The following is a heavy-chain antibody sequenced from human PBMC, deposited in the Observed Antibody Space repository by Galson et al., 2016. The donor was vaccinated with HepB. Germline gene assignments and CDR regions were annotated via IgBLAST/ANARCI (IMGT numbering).Heavy chain of an antibody. CDR3: AKYPNLEWLSTFHY. CDR2: LSGSGGDT. D-gene: IGHD3-3*01. Sequence: SLRLSCAASGFTFSSYAMAWVRQAPGKELEWVSSLSGSGGDTYYADSVKGRFTISRDNSKNMLYLQMNSLRAEDTAVYYCAKYPNLEWLSTFHYWGQGTLVTVSS. V-gene: IGHV3-23*01. CDR1: GFTFSSYA. J-gene: IGHJ4*02.